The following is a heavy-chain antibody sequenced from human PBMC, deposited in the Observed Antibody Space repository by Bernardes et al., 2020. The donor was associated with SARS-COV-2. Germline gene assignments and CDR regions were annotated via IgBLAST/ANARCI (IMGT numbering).Heavy chain of an antibody. V-gene: IGHV3-21*01. CDR3: ASPRNFYSNVFDY. D-gene: IGHD1-1*01. J-gene: IGHJ4*02. CDR1: GFSFSDYS. Sequence: GGSLIRSCATSGFSFSDYSMNWVRQAPGKGLEWVSSITTSSSYVYYADSVKGRFAISRDNAENSVFLLMNRLRAEDTAVYYCASPRNFYSNVFDYWGQGTLVTVSS. CDR2: ITTSSSYV.